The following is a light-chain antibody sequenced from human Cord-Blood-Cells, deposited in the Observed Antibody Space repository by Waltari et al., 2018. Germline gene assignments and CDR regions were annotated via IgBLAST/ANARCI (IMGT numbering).Light chain of an antibody. CDR2: DVS. CDR3: SSYTSSSTWV. Sequence: QSALTQPASVSGSPGQSITLSCTRTSSDVGGYNYVSWYQQHPGKAPKLMIYDVSKRPSGVSNRFSGSKSGNTASLTISGLQAEDEADYYCSSYTSSSTWVFGGGTKLTVL. V-gene: IGLV2-14*01. J-gene: IGLJ3*02. CDR1: SSDVGGYNY.